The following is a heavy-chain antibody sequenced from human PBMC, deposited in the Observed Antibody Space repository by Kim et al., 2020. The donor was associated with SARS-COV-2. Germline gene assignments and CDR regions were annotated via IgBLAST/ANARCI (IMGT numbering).Heavy chain of an antibody. V-gene: IGHV3-74*01. CDR1: GFTFSNYW. CDR3: ASARGDDFDD. Sequence: GGSLRLSCAASGFTFSNYWMHWVRQAPGKGLVWVSRINTDGSSTNYTDSVKGRVTISRDNAKNTLYLQMNSQRAEDTAVYYCASARGDDFDDWGQGTLVTVSS. D-gene: IGHD2-21*01. J-gene: IGHJ4*02. CDR2: INTDGSST.